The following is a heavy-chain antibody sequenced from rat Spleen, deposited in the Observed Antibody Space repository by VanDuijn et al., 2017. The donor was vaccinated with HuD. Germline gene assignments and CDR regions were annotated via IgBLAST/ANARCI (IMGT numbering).Heavy chain of an antibody. V-gene: IGHV2-1*01. CDR1: GLSLTSNT. Sequence: QVQLKESGPGLVQPSQTLSLTCTVSGLSLTSNTVHWVRQPPGKGLEWMGGVWGDGSTAYNSALKSRLSITRDTSKSQVFLKMNSLQTEDTATFYWARANRDSYAHFDYWGQGVMVTVSS. D-gene: IGHD1-12*01. J-gene: IGHJ2*01. CDR2: VWGDGST. CDR3: ARANRDSYAHFDY.